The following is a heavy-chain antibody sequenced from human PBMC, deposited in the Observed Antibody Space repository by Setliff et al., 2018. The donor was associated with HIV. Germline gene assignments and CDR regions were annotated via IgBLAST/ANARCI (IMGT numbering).Heavy chain of an antibody. CDR2: INHSGNT. Sequence: SETLSLTCAVSGYSISSGYYWGWLRQPPGKEPEWIGSINHSGNTYYYPSLKSRVTMSVDTSKNQFSLRLSSVTATDTAVYYCARHRASSSGFPLDFWGQGILVTVS. J-gene: IGHJ4*02. V-gene: IGHV4-38-2*01. D-gene: IGHD6-6*01. CDR3: ARHRASSSGFPLDF. CDR1: GYSISSGYY.